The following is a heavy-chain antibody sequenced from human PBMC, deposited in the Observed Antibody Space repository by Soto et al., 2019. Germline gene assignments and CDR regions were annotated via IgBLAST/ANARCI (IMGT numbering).Heavy chain of an antibody. CDR1: EFTSGDYA. Sequence: GGSLRLSCTASEFTSGDYAMSWFRQAPGKGLEWVGFIRSKAYGGTTEYAASVKGRFTISRDDSKSIAYLQMNSLKTEDTAVYYCTRDRLDIVVVPAANRFDYWGQGTLVTVSS. J-gene: IGHJ4*02. V-gene: IGHV3-49*03. CDR3: TRDRLDIVVVPAANRFDY. D-gene: IGHD2-2*03. CDR2: IRSKAYGGTT.